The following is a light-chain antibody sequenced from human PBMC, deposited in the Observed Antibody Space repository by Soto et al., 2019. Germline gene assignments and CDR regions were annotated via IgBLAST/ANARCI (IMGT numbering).Light chain of an antibody. Sequence: EIVMTQSPATLSVSPGERATLSCRASQSVSSNLAWYHQKPGQAPRLLIYGASTRATGIPDRFGGSGSGTEFTLTISSQQSEDFAVYYCQQYNNWPQTFGQGTKVDIK. CDR1: QSVSSN. V-gene: IGKV3-15*01. CDR3: QQYNNWPQT. J-gene: IGKJ1*01. CDR2: GAS.